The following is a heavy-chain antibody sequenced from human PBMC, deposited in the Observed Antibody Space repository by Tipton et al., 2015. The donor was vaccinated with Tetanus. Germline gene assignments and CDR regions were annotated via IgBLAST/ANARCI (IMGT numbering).Heavy chain of an antibody. J-gene: IGHJ4*02. Sequence: TLSLTCSVSGGSVNRGSYYWSWVRQSPGKGLEWVGYLLYGANTKYNPSLKSRVTISGDTSKNQFSLRLTSVSAADTAVYYCARGVDRTKNGIEWGQGTLVTVSS. CDR3: ARGVDRTKNGIE. CDR2: LLYGANT. D-gene: IGHD5-12*01. V-gene: IGHV4-61*01. CDR1: GGSVNRGSYY.